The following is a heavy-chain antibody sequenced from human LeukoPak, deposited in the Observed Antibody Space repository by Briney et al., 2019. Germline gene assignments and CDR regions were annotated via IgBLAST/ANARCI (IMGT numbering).Heavy chain of an antibody. Sequence: KLQDRVTITRDTSASTAYMELSSLRSEDTAVYYCARDHCSSTSCYTLGGFDYWGQGTLVTVSS. D-gene: IGHD2-2*02. J-gene: IGHJ4*02. CDR3: ARDHCSSTSCYTLGGFDY. V-gene: IGHV1/OR15-3*02.